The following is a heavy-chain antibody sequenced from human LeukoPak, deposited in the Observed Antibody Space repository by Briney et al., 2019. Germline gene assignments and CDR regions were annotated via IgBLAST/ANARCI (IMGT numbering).Heavy chain of an antibody. D-gene: IGHD6-19*01. V-gene: IGHV4-34*01. CDR1: GGSFSGYY. Sequence: PSETLSLTCAVYGGSFSGYYWSWIRQPPGKSLEWIGYIYYSGNTYYNPSLKSRITISVDTSKNQFSLKLSSVTAADTAVYYCARWDDSAWGFGNWGPGTLVTVSS. CDR3: ARWDDSAWGFGN. CDR2: IYYSGNT. J-gene: IGHJ4*02.